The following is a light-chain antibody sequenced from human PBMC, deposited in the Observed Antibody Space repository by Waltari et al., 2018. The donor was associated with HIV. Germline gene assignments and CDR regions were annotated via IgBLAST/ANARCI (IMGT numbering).Light chain of an antibody. CDR1: NIGSKS. CDR3: QLWDSSSDHPV. Sequence: SYVLTQPPSVSVAPGKRARITCGGNNIGSKSVHWYQQKPGQAPVLVIYYDSDRPSGIPERFSGSNSGSTATLTISRVEAGDEADYYCQLWDSSSDHPVFGGGTKLTVL. V-gene: IGLV3-21*04. J-gene: IGLJ3*02. CDR2: YDS.